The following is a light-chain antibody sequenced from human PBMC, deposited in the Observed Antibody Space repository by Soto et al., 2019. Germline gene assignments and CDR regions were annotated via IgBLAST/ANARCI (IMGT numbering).Light chain of an antibody. CDR2: GAS. CDR3: QQYGSSPYT. V-gene: IGKV3-20*01. Sequence: EIVLTQSPDSLSLSPGERGTLTCRASQSVSSTHLAWYQHKPGQAPRLLIHGASNRATGISVRFSGSGSGTDFTLTISRLGPEDFAVYYCQQYGSSPYTFGQGTKLEIK. J-gene: IGKJ2*01. CDR1: QSVSSTH.